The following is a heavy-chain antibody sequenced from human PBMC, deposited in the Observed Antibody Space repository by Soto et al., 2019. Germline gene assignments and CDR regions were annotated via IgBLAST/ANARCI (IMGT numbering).Heavy chain of an antibody. Sequence: PGESLKISCKASGYIFIDYWIGWVRQMPGKGLEWMGIVYPRDSDTRYSPSFQGQVTISADRSTGTAFLQWRSLKASDTALYYCARPPLPGYSIHFNSWGQGTQVTVSS. V-gene: IGHV5-51*01. CDR3: ARPPLPGYSIHFNS. CDR1: GYIFIDYW. CDR2: VYPRDSDT. D-gene: IGHD2-15*01. J-gene: IGHJ4*02.